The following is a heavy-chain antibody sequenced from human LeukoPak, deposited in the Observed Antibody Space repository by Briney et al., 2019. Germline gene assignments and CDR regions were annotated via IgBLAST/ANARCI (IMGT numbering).Heavy chain of an antibody. D-gene: IGHD3-22*01. CDR1: GGSISSSSYY. Sequence: SETLSLTCTVSGGSISSSSYYWGWIRQPPGKGLEWIGEINHSGSTNYSPPLKSRVTISVDTSKNQFSLKLSSVTAADTAVYYCARGPDYYDSSGYYETPLGYWGQGTLVTVSS. CDR3: ARGPDYYDSSGYYETPLGY. V-gene: IGHV4-39*07. CDR2: INHSGST. J-gene: IGHJ4*02.